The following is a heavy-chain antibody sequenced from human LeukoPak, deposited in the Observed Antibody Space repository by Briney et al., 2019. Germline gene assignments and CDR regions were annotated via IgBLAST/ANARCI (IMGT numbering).Heavy chain of an antibody. Sequence: ASVKVSCKASGYTFTSYYMHWVRQAPGQGLEWMGIINPSGGSTSYAQKFQGRVTMTRDTSTSTVYMELSSLRSEGTAVYYCARVGFIAVAGPPDSWFDPWGQGTLVTVSS. D-gene: IGHD6-19*01. CDR1: GYTFTSYY. CDR2: INPSGGST. CDR3: ARVGFIAVAGPPDSWFDP. J-gene: IGHJ5*02. V-gene: IGHV1-46*01.